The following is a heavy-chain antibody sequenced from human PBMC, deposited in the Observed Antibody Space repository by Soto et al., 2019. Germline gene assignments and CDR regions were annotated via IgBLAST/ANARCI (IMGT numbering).Heavy chain of an antibody. V-gene: IGHV1-69*13. J-gene: IGHJ5*02. Sequence: VKVSCKASGGTFSSYAISWVRQAPGQGLEWMGGIIPIFGTANYAQKFQGRVTITADKSTRTAYMELSSLRSEDTAVYYCATQGCSSTSCYALHWFHPWGQGTLVTVSS. D-gene: IGHD2-2*01. CDR3: ATQGCSSTSCYALHWFHP. CDR1: GGTFSSYA. CDR2: IIPIFGTA.